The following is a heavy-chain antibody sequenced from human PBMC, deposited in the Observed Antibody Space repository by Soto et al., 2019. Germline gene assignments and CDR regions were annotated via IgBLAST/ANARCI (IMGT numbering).Heavy chain of an antibody. CDR1: GFTFSNYG. V-gene: IGHV3-33*03. Sequence: LRLSCAASGFTFSNYGMHWVRQAPGRGLEWVAIIWHDGNNKYYADSVKGRFTISRDNAKNSLYLQMNSLRAEDTAVYYCAKDVHYDSSGGLDYWGQGTLVTVSS. J-gene: IGHJ4*02. CDR3: AKDVHYDSSGGLDY. D-gene: IGHD3-22*01. CDR2: IWHDGNNK.